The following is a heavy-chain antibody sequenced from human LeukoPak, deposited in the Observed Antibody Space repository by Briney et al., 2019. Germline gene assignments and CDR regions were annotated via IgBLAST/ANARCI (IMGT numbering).Heavy chain of an antibody. CDR2: IWHDGSVE. CDR1: GFMFSRLG. Sequence: PGGSLRLSCAASGFMFSRLGMQWVRQAPGEGLEWVAMIWHDGSVEEYADSVKGRFTMSRDNSQNTLYLQMNSLRDDDTAVYYCAKEGDQFRGYLDAWGKGTTVTVSS. J-gene: IGHJ6*03. V-gene: IGHV3-33*06. D-gene: IGHD3-16*01. CDR3: AKEGDQFRGYLDA.